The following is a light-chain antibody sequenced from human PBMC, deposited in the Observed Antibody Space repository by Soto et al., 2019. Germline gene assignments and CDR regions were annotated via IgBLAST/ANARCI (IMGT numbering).Light chain of an antibody. V-gene: IGKV3-11*01. CDR2: DAT. J-gene: IGKJ3*01. CDR3: HHRSN. Sequence: EVVLTQSPATLSSSPGDRATLSCRASQSVSIDFACYQQKPGQAPRLLIYDATNRATGIPARFSGSGSGTRLAPTIVSLGPSDLAVYDCHHRSNLGPGTNVDIK. CDR1: QSVSID.